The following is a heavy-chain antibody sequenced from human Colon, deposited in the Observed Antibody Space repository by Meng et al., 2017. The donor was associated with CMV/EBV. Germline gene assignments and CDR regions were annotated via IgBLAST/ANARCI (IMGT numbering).Heavy chain of an antibody. CDR2: ISSSGSTL. J-gene: IGHJ4*02. V-gene: IGHV3-11*04. Sequence: FPFSVYYMSWIRQAPGKGLEWVSYISSSGSTLYYADSVKGRFTISRDNAKNSLYLQMNSLRAEDTAVYYCASSDDFWSGSPSRAVDYWGQGTLVTVSS. D-gene: IGHD3-3*01. CDR1: FPFSVYY. CDR3: ASSDDFWSGSPSRAVDY.